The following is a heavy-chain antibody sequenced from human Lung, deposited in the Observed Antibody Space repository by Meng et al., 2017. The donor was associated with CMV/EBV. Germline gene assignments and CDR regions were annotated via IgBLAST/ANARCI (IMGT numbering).Heavy chain of an antibody. CDR2: INESGDRT. CDR3: VNRAWMDF. J-gene: IGHJ4*02. V-gene: IGHV3-23*01. Sequence: VQSWTPWGGLEPPGGLLSLSCEASGFTFSTYSMTWVRQAPGKGLEWVSGINESGDRTYHADSVKGRFTISRDNSKNTLYLQMNSLRVEDTAIYYCVNRAWMDFWGQGNLVTVSS. CDR1: GFTFSTYS. D-gene: IGHD3/OR15-3a*01.